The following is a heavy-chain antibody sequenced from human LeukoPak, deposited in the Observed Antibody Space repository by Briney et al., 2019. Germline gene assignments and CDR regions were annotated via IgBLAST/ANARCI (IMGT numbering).Heavy chain of an antibody. V-gene: IGHV3-21*01. D-gene: IGHD4-17*01. CDR2: ISSSSSYI. Sequence: PGGSLRLSCAASGFTFSSYSMNWVRQAPGKGLEWVSSISSSSSYIYYADSVKGRFTISRDNAKNSLYLQMNNLRAEDTAVYYCARVPSKNGDQYYFDYWGQGTLVTVSS. CDR3: ARVPSKNGDQYYFDY. J-gene: IGHJ4*02. CDR1: GFTFSSYS.